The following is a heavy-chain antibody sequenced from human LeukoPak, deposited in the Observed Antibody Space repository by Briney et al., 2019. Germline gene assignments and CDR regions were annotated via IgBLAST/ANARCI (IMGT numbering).Heavy chain of an antibody. CDR1: GGSFSGYY. J-gene: IGHJ4*02. CDR2: INQSGST. V-gene: IGHV4-34*01. CDR3: ARGLAGED. D-gene: IGHD3-16*01. Sequence: PSETLSLTCAVYGGSFSGYYWSWIRQPPGQGLEWIGEINQSGSTNYNPSLKRRVAMSVDTSKNQVFLKLTSVTAADTAVYYCARGLAGEDWGQGTLVTVS.